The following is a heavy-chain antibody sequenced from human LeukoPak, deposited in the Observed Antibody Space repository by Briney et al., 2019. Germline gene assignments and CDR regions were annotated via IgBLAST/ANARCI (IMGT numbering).Heavy chain of an antibody. J-gene: IGHJ5*02. V-gene: IGHV3-30*04. CDR1: GFTFSSYV. CDR2: ISYDGSNK. D-gene: IGHD3-22*01. Sequence: PGGSLRLSCAASGFTFSSYVMHWVRQAPGKGLEWVALISYDGSNKYYAGSVKGRFTISRDNSKNTLYLQMNSLRAEDTAVYYCARDLDHDNSGYSPSLDPWGQGTLVTVSS. CDR3: ARDLDHDNSGYSPSLDP.